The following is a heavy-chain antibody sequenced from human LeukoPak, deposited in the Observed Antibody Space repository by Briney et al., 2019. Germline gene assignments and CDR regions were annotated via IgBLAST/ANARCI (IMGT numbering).Heavy chain of an antibody. CDR2: ISGSGVTT. CDR1: GFAFNNYV. CDR3: AKDSTVSGSYYGMDI. D-gene: IGHD3-3*01. J-gene: IGHJ6*02. Sequence: GGSLRLSCAASGFAFNNYVMTWVRQAPGKGLEWVSSISGSGVTTYYTDSVEGRFTISRDNSRSTLYLQMNGLRAEDTAVYYCAKDSTVSGSYYGMDIWGQGTTVTVSS. V-gene: IGHV3-23*01.